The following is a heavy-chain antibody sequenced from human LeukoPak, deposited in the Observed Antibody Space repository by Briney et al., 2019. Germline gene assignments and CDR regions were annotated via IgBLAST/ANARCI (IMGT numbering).Heavy chain of an antibody. CDR2: SDWDDDK. J-gene: IGHJ5*02. Sequence: GPALVKPTQTLTLTCTFSGFSLSTTGMRVSWIRQPPGKALEWLARSDWDDDKFYSTSLKTRLTISKDTSKNQVVLTMTNMDPVDTATYYCARMTSYGSGFDPWGQGTLVTVSS. CDR1: GFSLSTTGMR. V-gene: IGHV2-70*04. CDR3: ARMTSYGSGFDP. D-gene: IGHD3-10*01.